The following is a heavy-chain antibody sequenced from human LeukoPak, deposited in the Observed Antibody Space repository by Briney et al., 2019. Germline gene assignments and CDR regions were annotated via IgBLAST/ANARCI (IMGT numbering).Heavy chain of an antibody. D-gene: IGHD3-10*01. CDR1: GFAFSSYA. Sequence: QPGGSLRLSCAASGFAFSSYAMSWVRQPPGKGLGWVSVISRRDDYTYYADSVKGRFTISRDNSKNTLYLQMNTLRAEDTAVYYCANDYRSGSFHDFWGQGTLVTVSS. J-gene: IGHJ4*02. CDR2: ISRRDDYT. CDR3: ANDYRSGSFHDF. V-gene: IGHV3-23*01.